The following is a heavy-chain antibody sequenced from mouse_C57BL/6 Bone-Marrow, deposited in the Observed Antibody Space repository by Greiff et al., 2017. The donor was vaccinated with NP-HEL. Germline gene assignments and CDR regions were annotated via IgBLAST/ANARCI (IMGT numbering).Heavy chain of an antibody. D-gene: IGHD1-1*01. V-gene: IGHV1-19*01. J-gene: IGHJ3*01. CDR3: ARDPLFITTVVAKGFAY. CDR1: GYTFTDYY. CDR2: INPYNGGT. Sequence: VQLKQSGPVLVKLGASVKMSCKASGYTFTDYYMNWVKQSHGKSLEWIGVINPYNGGTSYNQKFKGKATLTVDKSSSTAYMELNSLTSEDSAVYYCARDPLFITTVVAKGFAYWGQGTLVTVSA.